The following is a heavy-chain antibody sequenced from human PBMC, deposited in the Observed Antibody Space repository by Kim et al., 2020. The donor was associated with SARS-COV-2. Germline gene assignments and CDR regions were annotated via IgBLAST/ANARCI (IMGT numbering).Heavy chain of an antibody. V-gene: IGHV3-33*01. D-gene: IGHD6-6*01. CDR3: ARGGEQLVS. J-gene: IGHJ4*02. CDR2: NK. Sequence: NKYYADSVKGRFTISRYNSRNRVDLQLNTLRAEDTAVYYCARGGEQLVSWGQGTLVTVSS.